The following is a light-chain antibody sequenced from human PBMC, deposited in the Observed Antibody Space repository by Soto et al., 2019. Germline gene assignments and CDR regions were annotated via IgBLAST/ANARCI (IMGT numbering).Light chain of an antibody. CDR1: QTISSW. J-gene: IGKJ1*01. CDR2: KAS. Sequence: DIQMTQSPSTLSGSVGDRVTITCRASQTISSWLAWYQQKPGKAPKLLTYKASTLKSGVPSRFSGSGSGTEFTLTISSLQPDDFATYYGQHYNSYSEAFGQGTKVELK. V-gene: IGKV1-5*03. CDR3: QHYNSYSEA.